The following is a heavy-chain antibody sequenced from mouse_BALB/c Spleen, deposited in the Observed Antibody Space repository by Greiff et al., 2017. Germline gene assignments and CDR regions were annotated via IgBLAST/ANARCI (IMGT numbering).Heavy chain of an antibody. Sequence: VHLVESGPELVKPGASVKMSCKASGYTFTSYYIHWVKQRPGQGLEWIGWIYPGDGSTKYNEKFKGKTTLTADKSSSTAYMLLSSLTSEDSAIYFCARGGIHNPFDYWGQGTTLTVSS. D-gene: IGHD1-2*01. CDR1: GYTFTSYY. CDR3: ARGGIHNPFDY. J-gene: IGHJ2*01. V-gene: IGHV1S56*01. CDR2: IYPGDGST.